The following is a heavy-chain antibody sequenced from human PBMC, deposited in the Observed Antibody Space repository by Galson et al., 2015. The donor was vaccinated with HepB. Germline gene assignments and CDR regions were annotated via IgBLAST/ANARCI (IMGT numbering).Heavy chain of an antibody. CDR1: GFTFSNAW. CDR3: TTEPPDCSSTSCSLGAFDI. D-gene: IGHD2-2*01. CDR2: IKSKTDGGTT. V-gene: IGHV3-15*07. J-gene: IGHJ3*02. Sequence: SLRLSCAASGFTFSNAWMNWDRQAPGKGLEWVGRIKSKTDGGTTDYAAPVKGRFTISRDDSKNTLYLQMNSLKTEDTAVYYCTTEPPDCSSTSCSLGAFDIWGQGTMVTVSS.